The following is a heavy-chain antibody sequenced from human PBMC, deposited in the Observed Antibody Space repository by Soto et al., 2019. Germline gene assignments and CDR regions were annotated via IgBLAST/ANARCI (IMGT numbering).Heavy chain of an antibody. V-gene: IGHV1-69*13. J-gene: IGHJ3*02. CDR2: IIPIFGTA. CDR3: ARDRGYYDSSAVGVDI. CDR1: GGTFSSYA. D-gene: IGHD3-22*01. Sequence: GASVKVSCKASGGTFSSYAISWVRQAPGQGLEWMGGIIPIFGTANYAQKFQGRVTITADESTSTAYMELSSLRSEDTAVYYCARDRGYYDSSAVGVDIRGQGTMVTVSS.